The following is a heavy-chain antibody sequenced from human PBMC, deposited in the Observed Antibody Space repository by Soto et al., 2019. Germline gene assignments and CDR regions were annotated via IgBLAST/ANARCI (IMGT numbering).Heavy chain of an antibody. V-gene: IGHV4-31*11. CDR2: IYYSGST. CDR1: GGSISSGGYY. D-gene: IGHD3-10*01. Sequence: SETLSLTCAVSGGSISSGGYYWSWIRQHPGKGLEWIGYIYYSGSTYYNPSLKSRVTISVDTSKNQFSLKLSSVTAADTAVYYCARGVTLVRGVIHTPYFDYWGQGALVTVSS. CDR3: ARGVTLVRGVIHTPYFDY. J-gene: IGHJ4*02.